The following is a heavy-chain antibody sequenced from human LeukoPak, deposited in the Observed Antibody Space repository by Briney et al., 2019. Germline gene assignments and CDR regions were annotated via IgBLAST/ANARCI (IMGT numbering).Heavy chain of an antibody. CDR3: GRHAYGGSPPLS. CDR1: GFTVRDSY. CDR2: IYVSGTT. J-gene: IGHJ4*02. D-gene: IGHD3-10*01. Sequence: PGGPLRLSCAASGFTVRDSYMSWVRQAPGKRLEWLAFIYVSGTTFYAASVKGRFTISRDNSKNTVYLQMNNLRAEDTALYYCGRHAYGGSPPLSWGQGALVTVSS. V-gene: IGHV3-53*01.